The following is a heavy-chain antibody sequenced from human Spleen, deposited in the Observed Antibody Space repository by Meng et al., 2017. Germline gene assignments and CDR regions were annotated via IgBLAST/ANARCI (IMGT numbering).Heavy chain of an antibody. CDR2: INPKSGDT. D-gene: IGHD6-25*01. Sequence: VQPVQDGAEVKKPGASVTVSCKPSGYKFPDYYIHWVRRAPGQGLEWMGRINPKSGDTHYAQKVQARVTMTGDTSISTAYMELSGLRSDDTAMYYCARDEDISAAGKLFGDYWGQGTLVTVSS. J-gene: IGHJ4*02. CDR1: GYKFPDYY. CDR3: ARDEDISAAGKLFGDY. V-gene: IGHV1-2*06.